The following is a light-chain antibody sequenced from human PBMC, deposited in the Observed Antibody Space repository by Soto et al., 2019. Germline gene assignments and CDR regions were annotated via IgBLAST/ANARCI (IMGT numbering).Light chain of an antibody. J-gene: IGKJ5*01. V-gene: IGKV3-11*01. Sequence: ENVLNKNPCTLSRSEQDIVTVSCRASPSVTNFLAWYQQKPGQAPRLLIYGAFNRATGIPARFSGSGSGTDFTLTISSLEPEDSAVYYCQQRTVGTTVKFAQGTLLEIK. CDR1: PSVTNF. CDR3: QQRTVGTTVK. CDR2: GAF.